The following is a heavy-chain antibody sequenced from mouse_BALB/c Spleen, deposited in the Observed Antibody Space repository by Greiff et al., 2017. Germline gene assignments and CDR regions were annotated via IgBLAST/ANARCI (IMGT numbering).Heavy chain of an antibody. CDR1: GFTFNTYA. J-gene: IGHJ4*01. V-gene: IGHV10-1*02. CDR2: IRSKSNNYAT. CDR3: VRQIWSYAMDY. D-gene: IGHD1-1*02. Sequence: EVKLMESGGGLVQPKGSLKLSCAASGFTFNTYAMNWVRQAPGKGLEWVARIRSKSNNYATYYADSVKDRFTISRDDSQSMLYLQMNNLKTEDTAMYYCVRQIWSYAMDYWGQGTSVTVSS.